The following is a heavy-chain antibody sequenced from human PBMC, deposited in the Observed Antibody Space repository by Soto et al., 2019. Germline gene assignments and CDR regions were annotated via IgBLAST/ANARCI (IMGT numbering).Heavy chain of an antibody. J-gene: IGHJ4*02. CDR1: GDSLRRGFHH. V-gene: IGHV4-31*03. CDR3: ARGTVYYCPNDKCGVFFDH. D-gene: IGHD2-8*01. Sequence: QVQLQESGSGLLEPSQTLSLDCSVSGDSLRRGFHHWSWIRQTPGKGLQLIGYIDTNGDTHYDPSLRNRLNMSIVTTESRFCRKVTSVTAADTAVYYGARGTVYYCPNDKCGVFFDHWGQGALVPVTS. CDR2: IDTNGDT.